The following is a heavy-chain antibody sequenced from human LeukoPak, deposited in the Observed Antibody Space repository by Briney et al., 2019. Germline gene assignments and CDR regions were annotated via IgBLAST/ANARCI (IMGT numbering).Heavy chain of an antibody. V-gene: IGHV3-30*02. Sequence: GGSLRLSCAASGFTFSSYGMHWVRQAPGKGLEWVAFIRYDGSNKYYADSVKGRFTISRDNSKNTLYLQMNSLRAGDTAVYYCAKAPYYYDSSGPDYWGQGTLVTVSS. CDR2: IRYDGSNK. CDR3: AKAPYYYDSSGPDY. J-gene: IGHJ4*02. CDR1: GFTFSSYG. D-gene: IGHD3-22*01.